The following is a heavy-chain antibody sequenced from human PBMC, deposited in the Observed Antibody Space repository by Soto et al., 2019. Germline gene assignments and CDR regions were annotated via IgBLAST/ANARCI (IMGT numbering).Heavy chain of an antibody. Sequence: PGGSLRLSCAASGFTFSSYAMHWVRQAPGKGLEWVAVISYDGSNKYYADSVKGRFTISRDNSKNTLYLQMNSLRAEDTAVYYCAKDGGGVGWFDPWGQGTLVTVSS. CDR3: AKDGGGVGWFDP. J-gene: IGHJ5*02. CDR2: ISYDGSNK. CDR1: GFTFSSYA. V-gene: IGHV3-30-3*01. D-gene: IGHD3-16*01.